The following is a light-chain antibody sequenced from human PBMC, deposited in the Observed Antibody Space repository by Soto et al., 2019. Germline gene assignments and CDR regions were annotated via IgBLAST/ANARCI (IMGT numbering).Light chain of an antibody. CDR2: VAS. J-gene: IGKJ5*01. CDR1: QIVNRK. Sequence: EIVLTQSPATLSVSPGERATLSCRASQIVNRKLGWYQQKPGQAPRLLIYVASTRATGIPARFSGSGSGTEYTLTISSLQAEDSAVYYCQQFNTWPHTFGQGTRLEIK. CDR3: QQFNTWPHT. V-gene: IGKV3-15*01.